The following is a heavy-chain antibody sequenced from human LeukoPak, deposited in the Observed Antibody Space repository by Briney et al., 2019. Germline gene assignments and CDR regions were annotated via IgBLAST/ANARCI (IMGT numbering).Heavy chain of an antibody. Sequence: GVSLRLSCAASGFSFSGYSINWVRQAPGKGLECVSSISTSSSYTYYADSVKGRFTISRDNAKNSLYLQMNSLRAEDTAVYYCAKSGILGTYYFDYWGQGTLVTVSS. J-gene: IGHJ4*02. CDR2: ISTSSSYT. D-gene: IGHD2-15*01. CDR3: AKSGILGTYYFDY. CDR1: GFSFSGYS. V-gene: IGHV3-21*04.